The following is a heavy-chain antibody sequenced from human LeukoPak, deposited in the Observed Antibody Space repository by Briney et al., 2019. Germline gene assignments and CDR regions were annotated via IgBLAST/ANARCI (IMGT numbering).Heavy chain of an antibody. J-gene: IGHJ5*02. CDR3: ARATVTTNWFDP. CDR1: GYTFTGYY. CDR2: INPNSGGT. V-gene: IGHV1-2*02. Sequence: ASVKVSCKASGYTFTGYYMHWVRQAPGQGLEWMGWINPNSGGTNYAQKFQGRVTMTRDTSISTAYMELSRLRSDDTAVYYCARATVTTNWFDPRGQGTLVTVSS. D-gene: IGHD4-17*01.